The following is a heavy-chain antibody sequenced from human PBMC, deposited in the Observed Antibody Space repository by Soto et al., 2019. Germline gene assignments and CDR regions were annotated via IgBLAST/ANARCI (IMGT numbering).Heavy chain of an antibody. V-gene: IGHV4-4*07. Sequence: SETLSLTCTVTGGTISGYYWTLIRQSAGGGLECIWRIYSSGSTNYNPSLKSRVTISLDTSMNHFSLRLSSVTAADTAVYYCARGQRFSDWFDPWGQGTLVTVS. CDR1: GGTISGYY. CDR2: IYSSGST. CDR3: ARGQRFSDWFDP. D-gene: IGHD3-3*01. J-gene: IGHJ5*02.